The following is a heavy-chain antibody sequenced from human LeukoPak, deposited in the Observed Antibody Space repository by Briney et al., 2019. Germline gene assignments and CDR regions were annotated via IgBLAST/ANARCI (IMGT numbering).Heavy chain of an antibody. D-gene: IGHD6-19*01. CDR1: GFTFSSYA. V-gene: IGHV3-7*03. J-gene: IGHJ6*04. CDR2: IKQDGSEK. Sequence: GGSLRLSCAASGFTFSSYAMSWVRQAPGKGLEWVANIKQDGSEKYYVDSVKGRFTISGDNAKNSLYLQMNSLRAEDTAVYYCARDMGYSSGWYIDYGMDVWGKGTTVTVSS. CDR3: ARDMGYSSGWYIDYGMDV.